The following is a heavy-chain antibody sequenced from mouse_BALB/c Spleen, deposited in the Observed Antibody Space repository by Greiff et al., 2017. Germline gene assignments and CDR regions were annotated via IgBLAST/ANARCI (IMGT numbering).Heavy chain of an antibody. CDR1: GFSLTSYG. CDR2: IWSDGST. D-gene: IGHD2-14*01. J-gene: IGHJ4*01. CDR3: ARHYRYDPYYAMDY. V-gene: IGHV2-6-2*01. Sequence: VQRVESGPDLVAPSQSLSITCTVSGFSLTSYGVHWVRQPPGKGLEWLVVIWSDGSTTYNSALKSRLSISKDNSKSQVFLKMNSLQTDDTAMYYCARHYRYDPYYAMDYWGQGTSVTVSS.